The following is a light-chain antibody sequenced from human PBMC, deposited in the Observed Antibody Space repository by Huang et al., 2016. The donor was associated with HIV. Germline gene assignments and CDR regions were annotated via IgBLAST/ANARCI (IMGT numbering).Light chain of an antibody. Sequence: DIQMTQSPSTLSAAVGDRVTITCRASQSVTIWLAWFQQKPGKAPKLLIYKASTLESGGPSRFSGSGAGTEFTLTIDSLQPDDVATYYCQQYSRSATFGQGTKLEIK. CDR1: QSVTIW. V-gene: IGKV1-5*03. CDR2: KAS. CDR3: QQYSRSAT. J-gene: IGKJ2*01.